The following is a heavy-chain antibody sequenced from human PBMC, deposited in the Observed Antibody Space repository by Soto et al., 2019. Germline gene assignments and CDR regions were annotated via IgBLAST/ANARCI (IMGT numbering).Heavy chain of an antibody. D-gene: IGHD1-26*01. CDR1: GFTFSSYG. V-gene: IGHV3-33*01. J-gene: IGHJ4*02. CDR2: IWYDGSNK. CDR3: ARDGGIVGATNYFGF. Sequence: QVQLVESGGGVVQPGRSLRLSCAASGFTFSSYGMHWVRQAPGKGLEWVAVIWYDGSNKYYADSVKGRFTISRDNSKNTRYLQRNSLRAVDTAVYYCARDGGIVGATNYFGFWSQGTLVTVAS.